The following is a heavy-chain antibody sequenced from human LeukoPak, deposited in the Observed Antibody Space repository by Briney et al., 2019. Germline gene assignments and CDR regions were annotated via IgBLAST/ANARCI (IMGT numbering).Heavy chain of an antibody. CDR2: ISYDGSNK. Sequence: GGSLRLSCAASGFTFSSYAMHWVRQAPGKGLEWVAVISYDGSNKYYADSVKGRFTISRDNSKNTLYLQMNSLRAEDTAVYYCARSHGRIQLWLPEYWGQGTLVTVSS. V-gene: IGHV3-30-3*01. J-gene: IGHJ4*02. D-gene: IGHD5-18*01. CDR1: GFTFSSYA. CDR3: ARSHGRIQLWLPEY.